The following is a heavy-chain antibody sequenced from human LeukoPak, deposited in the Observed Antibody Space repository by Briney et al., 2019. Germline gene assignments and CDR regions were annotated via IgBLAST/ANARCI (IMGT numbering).Heavy chain of an antibody. Sequence: PGGSLRLSCAASGFTFSNAWMSWVRQAPGKGLEWVSRIKSKTDGGTTDYAAPVKGRFTISRDDSKNTLYLQMNSLKTEDTAVYYCTTDLTMGGGGHAFDIWGQGTMVTVSS. CDR2: IKSKTDGGTT. CDR1: GFTFSNAW. D-gene: IGHD2-2*01. J-gene: IGHJ3*02. V-gene: IGHV3-15*01. CDR3: TTDLTMGGGGHAFDI.